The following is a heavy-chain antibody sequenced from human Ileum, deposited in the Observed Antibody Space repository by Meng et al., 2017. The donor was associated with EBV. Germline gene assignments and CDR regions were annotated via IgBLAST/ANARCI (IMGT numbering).Heavy chain of an antibody. CDR2: INHSGST. Sequence: VQLQQLRYGLFETLATLSSACAVDGGSFSGSYWSWIRQPPGKGLEWIGEINHSGSTNYNPSLKSRVTISVDTSKNQFSLKLSSVTAADTAVYYCARGRSQGRGGLVHWGQGTLVTVSS. CDR1: GGSFSGSY. J-gene: IGHJ4*02. CDR3: ARGRSQGRGGLVH. V-gene: IGHV4-34*02. D-gene: IGHD3-10*01.